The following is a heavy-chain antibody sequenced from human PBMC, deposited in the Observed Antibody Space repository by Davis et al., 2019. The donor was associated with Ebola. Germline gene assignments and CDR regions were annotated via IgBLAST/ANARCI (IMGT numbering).Heavy chain of an antibody. CDR2: MNPNSGNT. CDR3: ARGDIVVVPDYFDY. CDR1: GYTFTSYD. Sequence: ASVKVSCKASGYTFTSYDINWVRQATGQGLEWMGWMNPNSGNTGYAQKFQGRVTMTTDTSTSTAYMELRSLRSDDTAVYYCARGDIVVVPDYFDYWGQGTLVTVSS. D-gene: IGHD2-2*01. J-gene: IGHJ4*02. V-gene: IGHV1-8*01.